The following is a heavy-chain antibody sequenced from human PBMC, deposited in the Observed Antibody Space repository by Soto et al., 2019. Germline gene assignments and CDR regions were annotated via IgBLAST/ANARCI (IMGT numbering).Heavy chain of an antibody. Sequence: HHWGSMGLSCAASGYTFSNYSMNLVRQNPGKGLEWVSSISSSGDDTYYPDSVKGRFTISRDNSRNTLYLQMNSLRAEDTAIYYCSKNGYDYSTSSPVFDPWGQGTLVTVSS. J-gene: IGHJ5*02. CDR3: SKNGYDYSTSSPVFDP. CDR2: ISSSGDDT. D-gene: IGHD6-6*01. CDR1: GYTFSNYS. V-gene: IGHV3-23*01.